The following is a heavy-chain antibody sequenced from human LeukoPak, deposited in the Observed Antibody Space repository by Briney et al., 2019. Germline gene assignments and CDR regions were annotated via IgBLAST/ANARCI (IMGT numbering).Heavy chain of an antibody. J-gene: IGHJ4*02. CDR2: IIPIFGTA. V-gene: IGHV1-69*13. Sequence: SVKVSCKASGGTFSSYAISWVRQAPGRGLEWMGGIIPIFGTANYAQKFQGRVTITADESTSTAYMELSSLRSEDTAVYYCARVDSSGSGAIFDYWGQGTLVTVSS. CDR3: ARVDSSGSGAIFDY. D-gene: IGHD6-19*01. CDR1: GGTFSSYA.